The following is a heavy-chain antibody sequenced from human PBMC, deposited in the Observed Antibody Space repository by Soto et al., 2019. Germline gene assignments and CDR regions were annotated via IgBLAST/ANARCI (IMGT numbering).Heavy chain of an antibody. D-gene: IGHD3-10*01. CDR3: ARKDYYTSGYYYFDY. CDR2: INPDNGDT. CDR1: GYTFRNYP. V-gene: IGHV1-3*01. J-gene: IGHJ4*02. Sequence: ASVKVSCKASGYTFRNYPIHWVRQAPAQGLEWMGWINPDNGDTDSLEKFQGRVTITRDTSASTVYMELSSLRSEDTAVYYCARKDYYTSGYYYFDYWGQGTLVTVSS.